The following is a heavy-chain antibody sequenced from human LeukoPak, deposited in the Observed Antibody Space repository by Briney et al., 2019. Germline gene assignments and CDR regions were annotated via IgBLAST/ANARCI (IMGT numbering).Heavy chain of an antibody. D-gene: IGHD3-10*01. Sequence: PSETLSLTCAVYGGSFSGYYWSWIRQPPGKGLEWIGEINHSGSTNYNPSLKSRVTISVDTSKNQFSLKLSSVTAADTAVYYCAPDMVRGANDYWGQGTLVTVSS. V-gene: IGHV4-34*01. CDR1: GGSFSGYY. CDR3: APDMVRGANDY. J-gene: IGHJ4*02. CDR2: INHSGST.